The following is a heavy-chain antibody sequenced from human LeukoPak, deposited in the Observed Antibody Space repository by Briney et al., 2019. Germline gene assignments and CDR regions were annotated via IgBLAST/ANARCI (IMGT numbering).Heavy chain of an antibody. J-gene: IGHJ3*02. V-gene: IGHV3-21*01. CDR2: ISSSSSYI. Sequence: GGSLRLSCAASGFTFSSYSMNWVRQAPGKGLEGVSSISSSSSYIYYADSVKGRFTISRDNAKNSLYLQMNSMRAEDTAVYYCATIVVVPAAILNVCDIWGQGTMVTVSS. D-gene: IGHD2-2*01. CDR1: GFTFSSYS. CDR3: ATIVVVPAAILNVCDI.